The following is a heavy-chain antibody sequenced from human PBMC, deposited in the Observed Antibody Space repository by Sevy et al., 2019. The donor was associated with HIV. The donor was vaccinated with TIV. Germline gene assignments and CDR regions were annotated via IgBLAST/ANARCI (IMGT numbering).Heavy chain of an antibody. J-gene: IGHJ4*02. CDR3: AITKDYYDSSGYPFDY. V-gene: IGHV1-24*01. D-gene: IGHD3-22*01. CDR1: GYTLTQLS. Sequence: ASVKVSCKVSGYTLTQLSMHWVRQAPGKGLEWMGSFDPEDGETIYAQKFQGRVTMTEDTSTDTAYMELSSLKSEDTAAFYCAITKDYYDSSGYPFDYWGQGTLVTVSS. CDR2: FDPEDGET.